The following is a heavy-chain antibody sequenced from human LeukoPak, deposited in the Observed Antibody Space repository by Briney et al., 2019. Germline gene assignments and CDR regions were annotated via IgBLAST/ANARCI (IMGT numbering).Heavy chain of an antibody. V-gene: IGHV1-2*02. CDR1: GYTFTSYA. CDR2: INPYSGDT. Sequence: ASVKVSCKASGYTFTSYAMNWVRQAPGQGLEWMGWINPYSGDTNYAQMFQGRVTMTRDTSINTVYMEMNRLRSDDTAVYYCARDWSGRHCTGGSCLSFDYWGQGTLVIVSS. CDR3: ARDWSGRHCTGGSCLSFDY. D-gene: IGHD2-15*01. J-gene: IGHJ4*02.